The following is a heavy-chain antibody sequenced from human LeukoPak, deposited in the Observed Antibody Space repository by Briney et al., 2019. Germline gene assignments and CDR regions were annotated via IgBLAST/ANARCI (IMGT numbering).Heavy chain of an antibody. CDR3: AKDRDRQYCGSGT. Sequence: PGGSLRLSCAASGFTFSSYAMSWVRQAPGKGVEWVSAISGSGGSTYYADSVKGRFTISRDNSKNTLYLQMNSLRAEDTAVYYCAKDRDRQYCGSGTWGQGTLVTVSS. D-gene: IGHD3-10*01. J-gene: IGHJ5*02. CDR1: GFTFSSYA. CDR2: ISGSGGST. V-gene: IGHV3-23*01.